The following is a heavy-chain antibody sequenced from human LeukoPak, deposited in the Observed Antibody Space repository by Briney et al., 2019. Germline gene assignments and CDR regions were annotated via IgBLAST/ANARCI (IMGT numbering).Heavy chain of an antibody. D-gene: IGHD2-21*02. Sequence: PSETLSLTCTFPGVSITNHYWSWIRQPPGKGLEWIVFVYLSGSFNYNPSLKSRGAMSLDTSKSQVSLKLTSVTAADTAVYYCATGGDRRKVGYWGQGTLVTVSS. CDR1: GVSITNHY. J-gene: IGHJ4*02. V-gene: IGHV4-59*08. CDR3: ATGGDRRKVGY. CDR2: VYLSGSF.